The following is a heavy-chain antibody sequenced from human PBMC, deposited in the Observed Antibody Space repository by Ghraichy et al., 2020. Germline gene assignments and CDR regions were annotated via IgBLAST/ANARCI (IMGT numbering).Heavy chain of an antibody. J-gene: IGHJ4*02. Sequence: LSLTCAASGFIFSSYWMHWVRQVPGTGPVWVSRISNAGTRTNYADSVKGRFTISRDNAKNTLYLQMNSLRAEDTAVYYCVTKNGSYWGQGTLVTVS. CDR2: ISNAGTRT. CDR3: VTKNGSY. CDR1: GFIFSSYW. D-gene: IGHD2-15*01. V-gene: IGHV3-74*01.